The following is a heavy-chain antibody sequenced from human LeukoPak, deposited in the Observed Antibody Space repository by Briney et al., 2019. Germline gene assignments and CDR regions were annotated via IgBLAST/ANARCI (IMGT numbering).Heavy chain of an antibody. CDR3: ARGPVAYCGGDCYSDIDY. V-gene: IGHV5-51*01. CDR2: IYPADSDT. J-gene: IGHJ4*02. D-gene: IGHD2-21*02. Sequence: GESLKISCKGSGYSFTSQWIGWVRQMPGKGLEWMGIIYPADSDTKYSPSFQGQVTISADKSISTAYLQWSSLKASDTAMYYCARGPVAYCGGDCYSDIDYWGQGTLVTVSS. CDR1: GYSFTSQW.